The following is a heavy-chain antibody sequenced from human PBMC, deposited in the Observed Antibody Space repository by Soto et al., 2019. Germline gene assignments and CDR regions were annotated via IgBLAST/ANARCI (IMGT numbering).Heavy chain of an antibody. CDR3: AKEIPSSGWYNFDY. CDR1: GFTFSSYA. J-gene: IGHJ4*02. V-gene: IGHV3-23*01. D-gene: IGHD6-19*01. CDR2: ISGSGGST. Sequence: GESLKISCAASGFTFSSYAMSWVRQAPGKGLEWVSAISGSGGSTYYADSVKGRFTISRDNSKNTLYLQMNSLRAEDTAVYYCAKEIPSSGWYNFDYWGQGTLVTVSS.